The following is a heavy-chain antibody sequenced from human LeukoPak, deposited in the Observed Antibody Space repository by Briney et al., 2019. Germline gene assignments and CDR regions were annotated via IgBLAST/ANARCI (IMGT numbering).Heavy chain of an antibody. CDR3: ARHGNWNSKQYYFDY. J-gene: IGHJ4*02. V-gene: IGHV4-59*08. D-gene: IGHD1-7*01. CDR1: GVSISSYY. Sequence: SETLSLTCTVSGVSISSYYWSWIRQPPGKGLEWIGYIYYNGITNYNPSLKSRVTISLDTSKNQFSLRLNSVTAADTAVYYCARHGNWNSKQYYFDYWGQGTLVTVSS. CDR2: IYYNGIT.